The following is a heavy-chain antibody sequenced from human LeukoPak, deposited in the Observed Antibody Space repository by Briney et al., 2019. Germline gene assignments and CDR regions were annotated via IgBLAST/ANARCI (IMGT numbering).Heavy chain of an antibody. Sequence: GGSLRLSCAASGFTFSSYEMNWVRQAPGKGLEWVSYISTTGNNIHYTDSVKGRFTISRDNARNSLYLQMDSLRVEDTALYYCARSLHIVATNDGFDIWGQGTMVIVSS. CDR3: ARSLHIVATNDGFDI. CDR1: GFTFSSYE. D-gene: IGHD5-12*01. V-gene: IGHV3-48*03. J-gene: IGHJ3*02. CDR2: ISTTGNNI.